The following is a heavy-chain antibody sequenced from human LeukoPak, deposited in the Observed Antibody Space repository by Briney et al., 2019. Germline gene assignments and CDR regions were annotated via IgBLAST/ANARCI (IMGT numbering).Heavy chain of an antibody. CDR1: GFTFSSYD. CDR3: AKEAASPPEDWFDP. J-gene: IGHJ5*02. CDR2: IRYDGSNK. D-gene: IGHD6-25*01. V-gene: IGHV3-30*02. Sequence: GGSLRLSCAASGFTFSSYDMHWVRQAPGKGLEWVAYIRYDGSNKYYADSVKGRFTISRDNSKNTLYLQMNSLRAEDTAVYYCAKEAASPPEDWFDPWGQGTLVTVSS.